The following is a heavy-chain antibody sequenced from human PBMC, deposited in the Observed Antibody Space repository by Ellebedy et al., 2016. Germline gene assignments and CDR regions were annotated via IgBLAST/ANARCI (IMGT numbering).Heavy chain of an antibody. CDR3: ARGDGSGSYRDTFDI. D-gene: IGHD3-10*01. Sequence: GGSLRLSCIVSGFSVSSNYLSWVRQAPGKGLEWVSVISGSGGSTYYADSVKGRFTISRDNSKKTLFLQMNSLRAEDTAVYYCARGDGSGSYRDTFDIWGQGTMVTVSS. V-gene: IGHV3-23*01. CDR1: GFSVSSNY. J-gene: IGHJ3*02. CDR2: ISGSGGST.